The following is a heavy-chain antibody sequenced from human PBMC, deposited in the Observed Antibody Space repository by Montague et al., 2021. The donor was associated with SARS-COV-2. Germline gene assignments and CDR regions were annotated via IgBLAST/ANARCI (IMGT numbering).Heavy chain of an antibody. CDR3: ARGVTMVQGVISRYYYYYGMDV. CDR2: IGTAGDT. D-gene: IGHD3-10*01. Sequence: SLRLSCAASGFTFSSYDMHWVRQATGKGLEWVSAIGTAGDTYYPVSVMGRFTISRENAKNSLYLQMNSLRAGDTAVYYCARGVTMVQGVISRYYYYYGMDVWGQGTTVTVSS. CDR1: GFTFSSYD. J-gene: IGHJ6*02. V-gene: IGHV3-13*04.